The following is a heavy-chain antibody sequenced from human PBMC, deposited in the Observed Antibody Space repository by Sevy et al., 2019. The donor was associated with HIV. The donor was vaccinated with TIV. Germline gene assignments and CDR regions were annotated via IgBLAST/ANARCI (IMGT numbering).Heavy chain of an antibody. D-gene: IGHD6-6*01. CDR3: ARYIARPKGYFFDY. J-gene: IGHJ4*02. V-gene: IGHV3-7*01. CDR1: GFTFSTYW. Sequence: GGSLRLSCAASGFTFSTYWMSWVRQAPGKGLEWVAHIKQDGTAKYVVDSAKGRFTISRDNANQSLYLQMDNLSAEDTAVYYGARYIARPKGYFFDYWGQGTLVTVSS. CDR2: IKQDGTAK.